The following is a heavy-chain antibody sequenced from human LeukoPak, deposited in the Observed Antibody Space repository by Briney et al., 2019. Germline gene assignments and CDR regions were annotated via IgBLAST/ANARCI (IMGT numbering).Heavy chain of an antibody. D-gene: IGHD3-16*01. V-gene: IGHV3-48*03. CDR3: ARIRSLGAFDF. CDR1: GFTFSRYE. Sequence: GGSLRLSCAASGFTFSRYEMNWVRQAPGKGLEWVSYISASGGTIYYADSVKGRFTISRDNAKNSLYLQMNSLRAEDTAVYYCARIRSLGAFDFSGQGTMVTVSS. J-gene: IGHJ3*01. CDR2: ISASGGTI.